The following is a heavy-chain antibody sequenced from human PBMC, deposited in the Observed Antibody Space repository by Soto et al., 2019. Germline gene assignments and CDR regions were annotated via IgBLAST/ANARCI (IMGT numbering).Heavy chain of an antibody. D-gene: IGHD2-8*01. CDR1: GDTFIGYY. V-gene: IGHV1-2*04. J-gene: IGHJ6*02. CDR3: ARGHSTHCSNGVCSFFYNPEMDV. Sequence: GASVKVSCKTSGDTFIGYYMHWVRQAPGQGLEWMGWINPNSGDTKYAQKFQGWVTMTRDRSISTVYMELTRLRSDDTAVYFCARGHSTHCSNGVCSFFYNPEMDVWGQGTTVTVSS. CDR2: INPNSGDT.